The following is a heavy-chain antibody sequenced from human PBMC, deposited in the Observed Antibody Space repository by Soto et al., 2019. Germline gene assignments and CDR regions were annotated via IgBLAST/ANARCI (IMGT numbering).Heavy chain of an antibody. CDR2: MNPNSGNT. D-gene: IGHD3-3*01. J-gene: IGHJ4*02. V-gene: IGHV1-8*01. CDR3: ARGHGYVFGVVIPSDY. Sequence: ASVKVSCKASGYTFTSYDINWVRQATGQGLEWMGWMNPNSGNTGYAQKFQGRVTMTRNTSISTAYMELSSLRSEDTAVYYCARGHGYVFGVVIPSDYWGQGTLVTVSS. CDR1: GYTFTSYD.